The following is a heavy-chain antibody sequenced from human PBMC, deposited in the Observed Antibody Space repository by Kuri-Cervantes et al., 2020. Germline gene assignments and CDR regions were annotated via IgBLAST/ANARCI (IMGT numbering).Heavy chain of an antibody. V-gene: IGHV3-7*01. D-gene: IGHD5-18*01. CDR1: GFTFSSYW. J-gene: IGHJ4*02. CDR3: ARAPADSGYGRWVDS. CDR2: IKEDGSDK. Sequence: GGSLRLSCAASGFTFSSYWMTWVRQAPGKGLEWVATIKEDGSDKYYVDSVKGRFTISRDNAKDLLYLQVNSLRADDTTVYYCARAPADSGYGRWVDSWGQGTLVTVSS.